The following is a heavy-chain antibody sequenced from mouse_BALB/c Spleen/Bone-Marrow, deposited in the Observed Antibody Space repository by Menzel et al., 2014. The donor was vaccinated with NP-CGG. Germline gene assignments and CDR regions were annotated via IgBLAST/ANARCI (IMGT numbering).Heavy chain of an antibody. J-gene: IGHJ3*01. CDR3: ARNYGYGKSFAY. Sequence: EVMLVESGAELVKPGASVKLSCTASGFNFKDTYMHWVKQRPEQGLEWIGRIDPANGNTKYDPKFQGKATITADTSSNTAYLQLSSLTPEDTAVYYCARNYGYGKSFAYWGQGTLVTVSA. CDR2: IDPANGNT. V-gene: IGHV14-3*02. D-gene: IGHD2-2*01. CDR1: GFNFKDTY.